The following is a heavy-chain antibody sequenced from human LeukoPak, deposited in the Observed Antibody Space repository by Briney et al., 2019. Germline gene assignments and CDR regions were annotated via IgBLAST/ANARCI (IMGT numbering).Heavy chain of an antibody. V-gene: IGHV3-23*01. CDR2: VSGSGGRT. D-gene: IGHD3-10*01. CDR3: AKSYASGSFYDY. Sequence: GGSLRLSCAASGFTFSNYGMSWVRQSPGKWLEWVSRVSGSGGRTYYADSVKGRFTISRDNSKNTLSLQMNNLRADDTAVYYCAKSYASGSFYDYWGQGTLVTVSS. J-gene: IGHJ4*02. CDR1: GFTFSNYG.